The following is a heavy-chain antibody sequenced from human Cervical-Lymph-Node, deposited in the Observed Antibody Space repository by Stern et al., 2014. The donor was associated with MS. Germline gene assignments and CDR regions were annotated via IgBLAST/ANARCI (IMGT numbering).Heavy chain of an antibody. CDR2: LYWDDDK. V-gene: IGHV2-5*02. Sequence: QVTLKESGPTLVKPTQTLTLTCTFSGFSLSTSGVGVGRIRQPPGEALEWLALLYWDDDKRSSRSLKSRLTITKDTSKNQVVLTMTNVDPVDTATYYCAHSPSLELWAHYFDYWGQGTLVTVSS. CDR1: GFSLSTSGVG. J-gene: IGHJ4*02. CDR3: AHSPSLELWAHYFDY. D-gene: IGHD1-7*01.